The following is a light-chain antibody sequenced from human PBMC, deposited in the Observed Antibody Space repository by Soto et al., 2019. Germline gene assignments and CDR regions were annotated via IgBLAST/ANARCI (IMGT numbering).Light chain of an antibody. J-gene: IGKJ4*01. CDR3: QQYSSYPLT. Sequence: DIQMTQSPSTLSASVGDRVTITCRASQSISSWLAWYQQKPGKAPDLLIYKASSLESEVPSRFSGGGSGTEFTLTISSLQPDDFATFYCQQYSSYPLTFGGGTKVEIK. V-gene: IGKV1-5*03. CDR2: KAS. CDR1: QSISSW.